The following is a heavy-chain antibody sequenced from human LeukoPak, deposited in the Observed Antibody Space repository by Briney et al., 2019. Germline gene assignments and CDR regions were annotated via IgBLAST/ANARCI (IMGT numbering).Heavy chain of an antibody. CDR3: ARQLYGSDY. Sequence: PSETLSLTCDVSGVSFSTYYWSWIRQSPEKGLEWIGEVNHSGYTNYNPSLKGRVTISVDTSKNQFSLKLSSVTAADTAVYYCARQLYGSDYWGQGTLVAVSS. V-gene: IGHV4-34*01. J-gene: IGHJ4*02. D-gene: IGHD4-17*01. CDR2: VNHSGYT. CDR1: GVSFSTYY.